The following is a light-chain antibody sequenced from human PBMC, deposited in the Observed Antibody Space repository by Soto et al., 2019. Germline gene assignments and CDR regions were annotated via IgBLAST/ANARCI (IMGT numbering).Light chain of an antibody. Sequence: DIQMTQSPSSLSASVGDRITITCRASQDISNYLAWYQQKPGKVPKLLIYSASTLQSGVPSRFSGSGSGTDFTLTISSLQSEDFAVYYCQQYHHWPPITFGQGTRLEIK. CDR2: SAS. CDR1: QDISNY. V-gene: IGKV1-27*01. J-gene: IGKJ5*01. CDR3: QQYHHWPPIT.